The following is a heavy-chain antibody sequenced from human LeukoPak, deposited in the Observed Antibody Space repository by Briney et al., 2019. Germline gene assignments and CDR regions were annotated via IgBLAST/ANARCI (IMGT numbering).Heavy chain of an antibody. Sequence: GESLKISCKGSGYSFTSYWIGWVRQMPGKGLEWMGIIYPGHSDTRYSPSFQGQVTISADKSISTAYLQWSSLKASDTAMYYCARGVYYYDSSGYSNFDYWGQGTLVTVSS. J-gene: IGHJ4*02. V-gene: IGHV5-51*01. CDR2: IYPGHSDT. CDR3: ARGVYYYDSSGYSNFDY. CDR1: GYSFTSYW. D-gene: IGHD3-22*01.